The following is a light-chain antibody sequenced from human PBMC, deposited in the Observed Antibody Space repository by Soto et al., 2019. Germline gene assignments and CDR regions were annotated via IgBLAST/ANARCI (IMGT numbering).Light chain of an antibody. CDR1: SSDVGGYNY. V-gene: IGLV2-14*01. CDR3: SSYTSSSTLYV. J-gene: IGLJ1*01. CDR2: DXX. Sequence: QSALTQPASVSGSPGQSITISCTGTSSDVGGYNYVSWYQQHPGKAPKVMIYDXXXRPXGXXXRXXXSKSGNTASLTISGLXXEXXXXYYCSSYTSSSTLYVFGTGTKVTVL.